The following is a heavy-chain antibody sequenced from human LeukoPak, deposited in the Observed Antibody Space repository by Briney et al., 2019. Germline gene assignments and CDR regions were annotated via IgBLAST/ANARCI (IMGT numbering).Heavy chain of an antibody. CDR1: GFTVSSNY. V-gene: IGHV3-53*01. CDR2: MYSGGNT. CDR3: AKGVIAAASTGRAFDY. D-gene: IGHD6-13*01. Sequence: PGGSLRLSCAASGFTVSSNYMSWVRQAPGKGLEWVSVMYSGGNTYYADSVKGRFTISRDNSKNTLYLQMNSLRAEDTAVYYCAKGVIAAASTGRAFDYWGQGTLVTVSS. J-gene: IGHJ4*02.